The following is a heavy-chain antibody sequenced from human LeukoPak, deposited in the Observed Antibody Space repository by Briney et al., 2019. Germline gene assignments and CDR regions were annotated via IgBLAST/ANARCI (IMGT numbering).Heavy chain of an antibody. D-gene: IGHD2-21*01. CDR1: GFTFSSYG. V-gene: IGHV3-30*02. Sequence: PGGPLSLSCAASGFTFSSYGMHWVRQAPGKGLEWVAFIRYDGSNKYYADSVKGRFTISRDNSNNTLYLQMNSLRAEDAAVYYCARVANYVDYWGQGTLVSVSS. CDR3: ARVANYVDY. J-gene: IGHJ4*02. CDR2: IRYDGSNK.